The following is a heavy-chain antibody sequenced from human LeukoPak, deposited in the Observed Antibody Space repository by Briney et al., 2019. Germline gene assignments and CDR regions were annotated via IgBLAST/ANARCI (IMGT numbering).Heavy chain of an antibody. CDR1: GASITSSGYY. Sequence: SETLSLTCTVSGASITSSGYYWGWIRQSPGKGLHWIGSLYYSGSTYYDPSLKSRVTISRDTSKNQFSLKLSSVTAADTAVCFCASHPTNFDAFDIWGQGTMVTVSS. J-gene: IGHJ3*02. CDR2: LYYSGST. V-gene: IGHV4-39*01. D-gene: IGHD5-24*01. CDR3: ASHPTNFDAFDI.